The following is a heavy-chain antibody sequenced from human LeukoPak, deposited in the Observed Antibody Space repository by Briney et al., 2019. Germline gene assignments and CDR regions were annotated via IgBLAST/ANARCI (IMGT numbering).Heavy chain of an antibody. J-gene: IGHJ4*02. CDR3: AKGYEQWLVPYYFDY. D-gene: IGHD6-19*01. CDR1: GFTFSSYA. Sequence: PGGSLRLSCAASGFTFSSYAMSWVRQAPGKELEWVSAISGSGGSTYYADSVKGRFTISRDNSKNTLYLQMNSLRAEDTAVYYCAKGYEQWLVPYYFDYWGQGTLVTVSS. V-gene: IGHV3-23*01. CDR2: ISGSGGST.